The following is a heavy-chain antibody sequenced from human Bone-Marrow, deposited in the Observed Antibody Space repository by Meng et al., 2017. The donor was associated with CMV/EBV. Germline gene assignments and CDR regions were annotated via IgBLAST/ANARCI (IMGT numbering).Heavy chain of an antibody. D-gene: IGHD1-26*01. V-gene: IGHV1-18*01. CDR3: ARGPSGSYFRPFDY. Sequence: QGQLVQSGAEVKKPGASVKVSCKASGYTFTSYGLTWVRQAPGQGLEWMGWISAYNGDTNYAQKLQGRVTMTTDTSTNSAYMELRSLRSDDTAVYYCARGPSGSYFRPFDYWGQGTLVTVSS. J-gene: IGHJ4*02. CDR2: ISAYNGDT. CDR1: GYTFTSYG.